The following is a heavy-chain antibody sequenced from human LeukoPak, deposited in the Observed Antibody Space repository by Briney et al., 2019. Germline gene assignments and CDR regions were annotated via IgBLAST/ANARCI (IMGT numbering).Heavy chain of an antibody. D-gene: IGHD3-3*01. J-gene: IGHJ4*02. CDR3: ARLLDFWSGYYTPEYYFDY. V-gene: IGHV4-39*01. CDR2: IYYSGST. Sequence: SETLSLTCTVSGGSISSYYWGWIRQPPGKGLEWIGSIYYSGSTYYNPSLKSRVTISVDTSKNQFSLKLSSVTAADTAVYYCARLLDFWSGYYTPEYYFDYWGQGTLVTVSS. CDR1: GGSISSYY.